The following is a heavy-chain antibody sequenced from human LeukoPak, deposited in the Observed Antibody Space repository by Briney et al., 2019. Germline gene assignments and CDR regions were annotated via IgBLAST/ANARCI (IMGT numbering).Heavy chain of an antibody. CDR2: IIPIFGGT. CDR3: TRVITIGQPPYYYYMDV. J-gene: IGHJ6*03. Sequence: SVKVSCKASGGTFRTYGVSWVRQAPGQGLEWMGGIIPIFGGTSYAQKFQDRVTITADESTTVAYMDLSSLRFEDTAVYYCTRVITIGQPPYYYYMDVWGKGTTVTVSS. D-gene: IGHD3-10*01. CDR1: GGTFRTYG. V-gene: IGHV1-69*13.